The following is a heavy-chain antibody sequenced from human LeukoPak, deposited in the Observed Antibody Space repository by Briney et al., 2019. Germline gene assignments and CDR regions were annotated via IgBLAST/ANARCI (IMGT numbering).Heavy chain of an antibody. V-gene: IGHV3-30*04. Sequence: PGRSLRPSCAASGFTFSSYAMHWVRQAPGKGLEWVAVISYDGSNKYYADSVKGRFTISRDNSKNTLYLQMNSLRAEDTAVYYCARDTAPLLVGATRYWGQGTLVTVSS. CDR1: GFTFSSYA. D-gene: IGHD1-26*01. J-gene: IGHJ4*02. CDR2: ISYDGSNK. CDR3: ARDTAPLLVGATRY.